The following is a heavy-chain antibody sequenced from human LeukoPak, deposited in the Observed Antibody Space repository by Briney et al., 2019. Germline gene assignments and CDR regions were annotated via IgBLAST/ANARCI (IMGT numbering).Heavy chain of an antibody. CDR1: GYTFTSYY. D-gene: IGHD1-26*01. J-gene: IGHJ4*02. Sequence: ASVKVSCTASGYTFTSYYIHWVRQAPGQGLEWTGSINPNSGGANYAQKFRGRVPMTRDTSISTAYMELRTLTYSATAEYYCARGLGSGSYHFDYWGQGALVTVSS. V-gene: IGHV1-2*02. CDR3: ARGLGSGSYHFDY. CDR2: INPNSGGA.